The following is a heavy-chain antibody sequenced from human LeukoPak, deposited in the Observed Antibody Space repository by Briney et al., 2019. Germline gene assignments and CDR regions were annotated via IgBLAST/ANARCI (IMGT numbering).Heavy chain of an antibody. Sequence: PGGSLRLSCAASGFTFSSYGMHWVRQAPGKGLEWVAVIWSDGSKKYYADSVKGRFTISRDNSKNTLYLQMNSLRAEDTAVYYCARVYYYGSGSYVDYWGQGTLVTVSS. CDR1: GFTFSSYG. CDR3: ARVYYYGSGSYVDY. V-gene: IGHV3-33*01. D-gene: IGHD3-10*01. J-gene: IGHJ4*02. CDR2: IWSDGSKK.